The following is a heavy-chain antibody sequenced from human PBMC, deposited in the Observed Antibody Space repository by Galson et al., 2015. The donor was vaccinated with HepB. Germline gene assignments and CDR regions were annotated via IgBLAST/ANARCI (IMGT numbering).Heavy chain of an antibody. CDR2: ISWNSGSI. J-gene: IGHJ4*02. Sequence: SLRLSCAASGFTFDDYAMHWVRQAPGKGLEWVSGISWNSGSIGYADSVKGRFTISRDNAKNSLYLQMNSLRAEDTALYYCAKGELMTTVTTAFFDYWGQGTLVTVSS. CDR1: GFTFDDYA. D-gene: IGHD4-17*01. CDR3: AKGELMTTVTTAFFDY. V-gene: IGHV3-9*01.